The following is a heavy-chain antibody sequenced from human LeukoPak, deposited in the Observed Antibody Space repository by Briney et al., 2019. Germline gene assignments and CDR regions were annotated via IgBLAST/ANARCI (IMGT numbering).Heavy chain of an antibody. Sequence: GGSLRLSCAISGFTFSGCELTWVRQAPGKGLEWISYISRSGNTIYYADSVNGRFTTSRDNAKNSLYLQMNSLRVEDTAVYYCARVATMVRVPLDALDIWGQGTMVSVSS. D-gene: IGHD3-10*01. J-gene: IGHJ3*02. V-gene: IGHV3-48*03. CDR1: GFTFSGCE. CDR3: ARVATMVRVPLDALDI. CDR2: ISRSGNTI.